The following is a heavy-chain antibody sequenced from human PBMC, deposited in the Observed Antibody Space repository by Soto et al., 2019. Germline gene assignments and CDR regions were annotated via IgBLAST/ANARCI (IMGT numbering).Heavy chain of an antibody. CDR2: IKQDASEK. Sequence: EVQLVDSGGGLVQPGGSLRLSCAASGFTFTGYWMSWVRQAPGTGLEWVANIKQDASEKEYVDSVKGRLTISRDNAKNSLYLQMNSLRAEDTAVYYCAREGVGGFDHWGQGTLVTVSS. V-gene: IGHV3-7*01. J-gene: IGHJ4*02. CDR1: GFTFTGYW. D-gene: IGHD3-16*01. CDR3: AREGVGGFDH.